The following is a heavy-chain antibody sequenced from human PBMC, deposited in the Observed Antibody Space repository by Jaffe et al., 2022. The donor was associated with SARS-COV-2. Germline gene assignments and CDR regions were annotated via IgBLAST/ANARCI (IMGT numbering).Heavy chain of an antibody. J-gene: IGHJ6*02. D-gene: IGHD2-15*01. V-gene: IGHV3-21*01. CDR3: ARDLGGYYYYGMDV. CDR2: ISSSSSYI. Sequence: EVQLVESGGGLVKPGGSLRLSCAASGFTFSSYSMNWVRQAPGKGLEWVSSISSSSSYIYYADSVKGRFTISRDNAKNSLYLQMNSLRAEDTAVYYCARDLGGYYYYGMDVWGQGTTVTVSS. CDR1: GFTFSSYS.